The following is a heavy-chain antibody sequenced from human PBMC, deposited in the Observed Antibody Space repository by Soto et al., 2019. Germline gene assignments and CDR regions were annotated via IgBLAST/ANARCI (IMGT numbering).Heavy chain of an antibody. V-gene: IGHV3-7*03. D-gene: IGHD2-2*01. CDR1: GFDFSVYW. J-gene: IGHJ4*02. CDR3: VKDGRYCSSATCYSPRDHYFDV. Sequence: SLTLSCAASGFDFSVYWMSWVRQAPGKGPEWVANIKFDGSEKQYVDSVKGRFTISRDNARNSVFRQMDSLRAGDTAVYYCVKDGRYCSSATCYSPRDHYFDVWGQRTLVTVS. CDR2: IKFDGSEK.